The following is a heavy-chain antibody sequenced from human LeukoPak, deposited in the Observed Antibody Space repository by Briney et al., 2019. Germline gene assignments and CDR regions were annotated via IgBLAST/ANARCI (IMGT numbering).Heavy chain of an antibody. CDR1: GFTFSSYS. CDR2: ISSSSSTI. D-gene: IGHD6-6*01. CDR3: ASGAAARPMNWFDP. V-gene: IGHV3-48*01. Sequence: PGGSLRLSCAASGFTFSSYSMNWVRQAPGKGLEWVSYISSSSSTIYYADSVKGRFTISRDNAKNSLYLQMNNLRAEDTAVYYCASGAAARPMNWFDPWGQVTLVTVSS. J-gene: IGHJ5*02.